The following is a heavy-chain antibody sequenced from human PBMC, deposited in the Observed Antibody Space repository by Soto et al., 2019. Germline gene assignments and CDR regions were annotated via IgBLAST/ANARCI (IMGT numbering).Heavy chain of an antibody. J-gene: IGHJ5*02. Sequence: VGVGWIRQPPGKAPEWLAVVYWDDDKRYNPSLESRLTIAMDTSKNQVVVTMTDMDPVDTGTYFCAHGWDYSGFVFQSWGQGILVTVSS. CDR1: VG. CDR2: VYWDDDK. V-gene: IGHV2-5*02. D-gene: IGHD5-12*01. CDR3: AHGWDYSGFVFQS.